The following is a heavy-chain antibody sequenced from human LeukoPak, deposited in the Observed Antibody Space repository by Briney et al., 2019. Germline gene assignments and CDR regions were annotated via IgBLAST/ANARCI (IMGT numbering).Heavy chain of an antibody. J-gene: IGHJ4*02. Sequence: PSETLSLTCAASGYSISSGYYWGWLRQPPGKGLEWIGSIYHSGSTYYNPSLKSRVTISVDMSKKQFSLKLTSVTAADTAVYYCARAGDSSGYVDYWGQGTLVTVSS. V-gene: IGHV4-38-2*01. CDR3: ARAGDSSGYVDY. D-gene: IGHD3-22*01. CDR2: IYHSGST. CDR1: GYSISSGYY.